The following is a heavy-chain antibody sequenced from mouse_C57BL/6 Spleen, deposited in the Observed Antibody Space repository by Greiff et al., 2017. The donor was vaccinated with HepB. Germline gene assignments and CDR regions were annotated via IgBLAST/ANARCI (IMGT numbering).Heavy chain of an antibody. Sequence: EVKLVESGEGLVKPGGSLKLSCAASGFTFSSYAMSWVRQTPEKRLEWVAYISSGGDYIYYADTVKGRFTISRDNARNTLYLQMSSLKSEDTAMYYCTSGGYYGSSRAWFAYWGQGTLVTVSA. CDR1: GFTFSSYA. V-gene: IGHV5-9-1*02. J-gene: IGHJ3*01. CDR2: ISSGGDYI. D-gene: IGHD1-1*01. CDR3: TSGGYYGSSRAWFAY.